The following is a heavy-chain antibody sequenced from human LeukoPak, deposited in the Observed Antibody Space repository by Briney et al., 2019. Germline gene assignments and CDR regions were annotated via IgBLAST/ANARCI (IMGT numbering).Heavy chain of an antibody. CDR1: GYTFTGYY. CDR2: INPNSGGT. Sequence: ASVKVSCKASGYTFTGYYMHWVRQAPGQGLEWMGRINPNSGGTNYAQKFQGRVTMTRDTSISTAYMELSRLRSDGTAVYYCARDPHYYDSSRNDYWGQGTLVTVSS. V-gene: IGHV1-2*06. D-gene: IGHD3-22*01. CDR3: ARDPHYYDSSRNDY. J-gene: IGHJ4*02.